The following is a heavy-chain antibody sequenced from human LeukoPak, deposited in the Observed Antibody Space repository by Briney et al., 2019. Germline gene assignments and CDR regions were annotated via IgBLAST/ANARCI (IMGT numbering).Heavy chain of an antibody. CDR3: ARDHWAGDI. J-gene: IGHJ3*02. Sequence: GGSLRLSCAASGFIFSTYNMNWVRQAPGKGLEWVSSISTGSNHIFYADSVKGRFTISRENAKNSLYLQMNSLRAEDTAVYYCARDHWAGDIWGQGTMVTVSS. V-gene: IGHV3-21*04. CDR1: GFIFSTYN. CDR2: ISTGSNHI. D-gene: IGHD7-27*01.